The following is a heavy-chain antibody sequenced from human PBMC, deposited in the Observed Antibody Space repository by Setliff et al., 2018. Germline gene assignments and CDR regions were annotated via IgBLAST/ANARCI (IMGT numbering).Heavy chain of an antibody. V-gene: IGHV3-48*01. CDR1: GFTFSSYS. Sequence: GGSLRLSCAASGFTFSSYSMNWVRQAPGKGLEWVSYISSSSSTIFYADSVTGRFTISRDNSKNTLYLQMSSLRAEDTAVYYCARGGVTNYYDSSGIPDAFDIWGQGTMVTVSS. J-gene: IGHJ3*02. CDR2: ISSSSSTI. CDR3: ARGGVTNYYDSSGIPDAFDI. D-gene: IGHD3-22*01.